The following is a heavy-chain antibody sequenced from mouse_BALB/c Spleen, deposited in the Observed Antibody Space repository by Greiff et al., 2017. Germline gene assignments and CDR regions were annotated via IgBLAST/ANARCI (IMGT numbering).Heavy chain of an antibody. CDR2: ISSGGST. Sequence: EVKLEESGGGLVKPGGSLKLSCAASGFTFSSYAMSWVRQTPEKRLEWVASISSGGSTYYPDSVKGRFTISRDNARNILYLQMSSLRSEDTAMYYCARGGPNGFAYWGQGTLVTVSA. D-gene: IGHD1-1*01. J-gene: IGHJ3*01. V-gene: IGHV5-6-5*01. CDR3: ARGGPNGFAY. CDR1: GFTFSSYA.